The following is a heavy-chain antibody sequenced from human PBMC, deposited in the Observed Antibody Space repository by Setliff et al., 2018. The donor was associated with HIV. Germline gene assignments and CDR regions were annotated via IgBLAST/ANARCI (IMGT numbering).Heavy chain of an antibody. V-gene: IGHV4-39*01. Sequence: SETLSLTCTVSGGSISSRNYYWGWIRQPPGKGLEWIGSTSYGGSTYYNPSFKSRVAISVDTSKNQFSLDLSSVTVADTDVYYCASNDGIFYYDSSGKDVDVFDIWGQGPMVTVSS. CDR2: TSYGGST. CDR1: GGSISSRNYY. D-gene: IGHD3-22*01. CDR3: ASNDGIFYYDSSGKDVDVFDI. J-gene: IGHJ3*02.